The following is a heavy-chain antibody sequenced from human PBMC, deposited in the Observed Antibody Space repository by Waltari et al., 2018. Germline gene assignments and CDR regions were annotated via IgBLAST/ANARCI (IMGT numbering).Heavy chain of an antibody. CDR1: GGSISSSSFF. D-gene: IGHD3-3*01. CDR3: ARHMPYYDSIYYFDY. Sequence: QLQLQESGPGLVKPSETLSLTCSVSGGSISSSSFFWGWIRQPPGKGLEWIGSLYYTGNTYYNQSLKSRVTISADTSKNQFSLKLSSVTAADTAVYYCARHMPYYDSIYYFDYWGQGTLVTVSS. V-gene: IGHV4-39*01. J-gene: IGHJ4*02. CDR2: LYYTGNT.